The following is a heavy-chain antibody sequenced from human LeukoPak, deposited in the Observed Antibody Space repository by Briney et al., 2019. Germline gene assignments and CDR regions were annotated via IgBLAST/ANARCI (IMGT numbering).Heavy chain of an antibody. CDR1: GFTFSSYA. J-gene: IGHJ4*02. CDR3: AKDTKYSSGWPLDY. V-gene: IGHV3-23*01. CDR2: ISGSGGST. Sequence: LSGGPLRLSCAASGFTFSSYAMSWVRQAPGKGLEWVSAISGSGGSTYYADSVKGRFTISRDNSKNTLYLQMNSLRAEDTAVYYCAKDTKYSSGWPLDYWGQGTLVTVSS. D-gene: IGHD6-19*01.